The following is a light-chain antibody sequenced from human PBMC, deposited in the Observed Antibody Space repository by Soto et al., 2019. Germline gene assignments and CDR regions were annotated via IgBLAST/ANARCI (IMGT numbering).Light chain of an antibody. CDR1: QPISSY. J-gene: IGKJ5*01. Sequence: DIEMTQSPSALSASVGDKVTITCRASQPISSYLNWYQKKPGKAPNLLIYDASRLQSGVPSRFSGSGGGTDFTLSISSVQPEDFATYFCQQSYMDPITFGQGTRLEIK. V-gene: IGKV1-39*01. CDR2: DAS. CDR3: QQSYMDPIT.